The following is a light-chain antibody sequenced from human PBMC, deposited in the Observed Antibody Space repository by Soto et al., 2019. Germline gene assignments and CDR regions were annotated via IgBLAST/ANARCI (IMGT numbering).Light chain of an antibody. V-gene: IGKV1-39*01. J-gene: IGKJ4*01. CDR1: RTINTY. Sequence: DVRMTQSPSSLSASVGDTITITCRASRTINTYLNWFRQKPGEPPRLLIYGASTLHDGVPSRFSGSGSGADFTLTISGLQPEDFASYHCQQTYIDISFGGGTKVDI. CDR2: GAS. CDR3: QQTYIDIS.